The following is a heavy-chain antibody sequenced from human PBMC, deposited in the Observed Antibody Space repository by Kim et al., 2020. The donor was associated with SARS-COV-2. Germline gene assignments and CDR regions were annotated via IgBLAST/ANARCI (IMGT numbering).Heavy chain of an antibody. CDR2: INAAGSDT. J-gene: IGHJ4*02. CDR3: AKRGRGHNGEE. CDR1: GFTFSSYA. Sequence: GGSLRLSCAASGFTFSSYAMSWVRQAPGKGLEWVSAINAAGSDTYYADSVKGRFTISRDNSRSTLYLQMNSLRVEDTALYYCAKRGRGHNGEEWGQGTLVTVSS. D-gene: IGHD5-12*01. V-gene: IGHV3-23*01.